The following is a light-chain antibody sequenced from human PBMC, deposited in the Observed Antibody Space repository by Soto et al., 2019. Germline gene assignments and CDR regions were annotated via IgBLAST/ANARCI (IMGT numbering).Light chain of an antibody. CDR3: QQYGRTSWT. CDR2: GGS. Sequence: DILSTQSPSSLSLSHGDRATLSRRASQSVSTNIFAWYRLQPGQPPRLRIYGGSTWATGSLARFSGSGSGTDFSLTISRLEREDFAVYYWQQYGRTSWTFGQGTKVDIK. CDR1: QSVSTNI. V-gene: IGKV3-20*01. J-gene: IGKJ1*01.